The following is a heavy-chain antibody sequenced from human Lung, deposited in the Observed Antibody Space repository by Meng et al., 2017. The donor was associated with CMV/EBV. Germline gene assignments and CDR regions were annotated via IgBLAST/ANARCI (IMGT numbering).Heavy chain of an antibody. J-gene: IGHJ4*02. D-gene: IGHD6-13*01. CDR1: GGSFSGYD. CDR3: ARASARVAAAGRRAVRY. Sequence: QVQLQQWGAGLLMLSETLSLTCAVYGGSFSGYDWSWIRQPPGKGLEWIGEINHSGSTNYNPSLKSRVTISVDTSKNQFSLKLSSVTAADTAVYYCARASARVAAAGRRAVRYWGQGTLFTVSS. CDR2: INHSGST. V-gene: IGHV4-34*01.